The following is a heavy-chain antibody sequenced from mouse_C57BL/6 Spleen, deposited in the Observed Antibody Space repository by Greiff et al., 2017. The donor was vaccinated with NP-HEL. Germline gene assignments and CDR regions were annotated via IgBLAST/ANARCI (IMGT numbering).Heavy chain of an antibody. Sequence: QVQLKQPGAELVKPGASVKLSCKASGYTFTSYWMHWVKQRPGQGLEWIGMIHPNSGSTNYNEKFKSKATLTVDKSSSTAYMQLSSLTSEDSAVYYCARPKDYDGGFLAMDYWGQGTSVTVSS. D-gene: IGHD2-4*01. CDR2: IHPNSGST. CDR1: GYTFTSYW. V-gene: IGHV1-64*01. CDR3: ARPKDYDGGFLAMDY. J-gene: IGHJ4*01.